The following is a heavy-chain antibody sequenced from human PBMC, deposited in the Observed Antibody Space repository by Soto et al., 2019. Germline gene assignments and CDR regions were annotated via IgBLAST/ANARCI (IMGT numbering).Heavy chain of an antibody. Sequence: PSETLSLTCAVSGGSISSSNWWSWVRQPPGKGLEWIGEIYHSGSTNYNPSLKSRVTISVDKSKNQFSMKLSSVNAADTAVYYCARLYYDDSSGYYSRVWFDLWGQGTLVTVSS. J-gene: IGHJ5*02. CDR2: IYHSGST. CDR3: ARLYYDDSSGYYSRVWFDL. D-gene: IGHD3-22*01. CDR1: GGSISSSNW. V-gene: IGHV4-4*02.